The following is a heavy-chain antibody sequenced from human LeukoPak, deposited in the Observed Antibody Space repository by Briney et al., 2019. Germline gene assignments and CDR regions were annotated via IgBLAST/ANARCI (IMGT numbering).Heavy chain of an antibody. D-gene: IGHD6-13*01. CDR3: AKGLGIAAAGSSFDY. Sequence: GGSLRLSCAASGFTFNSYAMSWVRQARRKGLERVSAISGSGGSTYYADSVKGRFTISRDNSKNTLYLQMNSLRAEDTAVYYCAKGLGIAAAGSSFDYWGRGTLVTVSS. V-gene: IGHV3-23*01. CDR2: ISGSGGST. CDR1: GFTFNSYA. J-gene: IGHJ4*02.